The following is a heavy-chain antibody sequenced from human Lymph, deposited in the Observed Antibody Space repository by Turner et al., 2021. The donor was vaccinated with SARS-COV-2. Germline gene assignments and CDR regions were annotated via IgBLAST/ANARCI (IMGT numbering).Heavy chain of an antibody. CDR2: IYSGGTT. D-gene: IGHD6-13*01. Sequence: VQLVENGGGLIQSGGSLRLSCAASGIIVSRNYMNWVRQAPGKGLECVSVIYSGGTTYYADSVKGRFAISRDNSKNTLLLQMNSLRVEDTAVYYCARDLGTYGMDVWGQGTTVTVSS. V-gene: IGHV3-53*02. J-gene: IGHJ6*02. CDR1: GIIVSRNY. CDR3: ARDLGTYGMDV.